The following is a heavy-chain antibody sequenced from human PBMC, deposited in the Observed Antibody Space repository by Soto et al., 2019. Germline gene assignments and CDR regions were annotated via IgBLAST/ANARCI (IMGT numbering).Heavy chain of an antibody. V-gene: IGHV4-34*01. CDR1: VGSFSGYY. Sequence: SETLSLTCAVYVGSFSGYYWSWIRQPPGKGLEWIWEINHSGSTNYNPSLKSRVTISVDTSKNQFSLKLSSVTAAHTAVYYCARGRIAARQEAVLIYYYYCGMDVWGQGTTVTVSS. CDR3: ARGRIAARQEAVLIYYYYCGMDV. J-gene: IGHJ6*02. CDR2: INHSGST. D-gene: IGHD6-6*01.